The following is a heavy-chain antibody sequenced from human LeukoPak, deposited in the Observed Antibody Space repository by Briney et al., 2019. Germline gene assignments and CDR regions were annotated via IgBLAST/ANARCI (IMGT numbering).Heavy chain of an antibody. J-gene: IGHJ5*02. CDR1: GFTFNNYD. CDR2: ISGTGSST. CDR3: AKASVAIPQYCNS. V-gene: IGHV3-23*01. D-gene: IGHD2-2*02. Sequence: GGSLRLFCAASGFTFNNYDMNWVRQAPGKGLEWVSTISGTGSSTYYADSAKGRFTISRDNSKDTLFLQLNSLTAADTAMYFCAKASVAIPQYCNSWGQGTLVTVSS.